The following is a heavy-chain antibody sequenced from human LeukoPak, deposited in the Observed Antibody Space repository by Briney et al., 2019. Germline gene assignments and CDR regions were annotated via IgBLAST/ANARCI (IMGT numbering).Heavy chain of an antibody. CDR1: GGTFSSHA. V-gene: IGHV1-69*06. J-gene: IGHJ4*02. CDR2: IIPIFGTA. CDR3: AREGYDILTGYYNSYFDY. Sequence: SVKVSCKASGGTFSSHAISWVRQAPGQGLEWMGGIIPIFGTANYAQKFQGRVTITADKSTSTAYMELSSLRSEDTAVYYCAREGYDILTGYYNSYFDYWGQGTLVTVSS. D-gene: IGHD3-9*01.